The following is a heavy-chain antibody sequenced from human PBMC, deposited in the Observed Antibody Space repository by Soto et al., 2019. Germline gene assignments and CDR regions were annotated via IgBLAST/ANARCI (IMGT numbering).Heavy chain of an antibody. J-gene: IGHJ6*02. Sequence: GGSLRLSCAASGFTFSSYGMHWVRQAPGKGLEWVAVISYDGSNKYYADSVKGRFTISRDNSKNTLYLQMNSLRAEDRAVYYCAKDGAPLNIAADGYYGMDVWGQGTTVTVSS. D-gene: IGHD6-13*01. CDR1: GFTFSSYG. CDR3: AKDGAPLNIAADGYYGMDV. V-gene: IGHV3-30*18. CDR2: ISYDGSNK.